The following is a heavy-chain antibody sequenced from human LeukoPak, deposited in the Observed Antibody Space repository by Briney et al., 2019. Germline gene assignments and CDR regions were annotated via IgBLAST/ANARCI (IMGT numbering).Heavy chain of an antibody. CDR2: ISSRSSTI. CDR3: ARGGGTWAAEYFQH. J-gene: IGHJ1*01. V-gene: IGHV3-48*01. Sequence: GGSLRLFCAASGFTFSSYSMNWVRQAPGKGLEWVSYISSRSSTIYYAASVKGRFIISRENAKNSLYLQMNSLRAEDTAVYYCARGGGTWAAEYFQHWGQGTLVTVSS. CDR1: GFTFSSYS. D-gene: IGHD4-23*01.